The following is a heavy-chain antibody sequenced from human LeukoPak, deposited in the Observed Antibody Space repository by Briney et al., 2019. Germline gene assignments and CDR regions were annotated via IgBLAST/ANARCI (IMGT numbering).Heavy chain of an antibody. CDR3: ARVDHYYDSSGYYGAFDY. J-gene: IGHJ4*02. V-gene: IGHV3-66*01. D-gene: IGHD3-22*01. Sequence: GGSLRLSCAVSGLTFSSSHMSWVRQAPGKGLEWVSVIYSGGGTYYAASVKGRFTISRDNSKNTVSLQMNSLRAEDTAVYYCARVDHYYDSSGYYGAFDYWGQGTLVTVSS. CDR1: GLTFSSSH. CDR2: IYSGGGT.